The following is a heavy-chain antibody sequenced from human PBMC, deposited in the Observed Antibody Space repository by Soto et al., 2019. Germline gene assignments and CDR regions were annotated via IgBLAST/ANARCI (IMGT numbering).Heavy chain of an antibody. CDR1: GGSISSGGYY. D-gene: IGHD2-2*01. Sequence: QVQLQESGPGLVKPSQTLSLTCTVSGGSISSGGYYWSWIRQHPGKGLEWIGYIYYSGSTYYNPSLKSRGTIAVDTSKNQCSLKLSSVTAADTDVYYCARAGPATIDYWGQGTLVTVSS. CDR2: IYYSGST. CDR3: ARAGPATIDY. J-gene: IGHJ4*02. V-gene: IGHV4-31*03.